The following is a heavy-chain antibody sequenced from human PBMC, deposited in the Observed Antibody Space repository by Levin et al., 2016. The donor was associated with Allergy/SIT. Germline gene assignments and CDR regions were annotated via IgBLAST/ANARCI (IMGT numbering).Heavy chain of an antibody. J-gene: IGHJ4*02. CDR2: INPNSGGT. V-gene: IGHV1-2*04. CDR3: ARRPHVDNWNDVDY. Sequence: WVRQAPGQGLEWMGWINPNSGGTNYAQKFQGWVTMTRDTSISTAYMELSRLRSDDTAVYYCARRPHVDNWNDVDYWGQGTLVTVSS. D-gene: IGHD1-1*01.